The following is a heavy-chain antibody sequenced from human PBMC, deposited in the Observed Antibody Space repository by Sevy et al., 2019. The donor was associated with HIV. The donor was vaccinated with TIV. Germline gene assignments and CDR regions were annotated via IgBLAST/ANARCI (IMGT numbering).Heavy chain of an antibody. J-gene: IGHJ4*02. CDR2: ISSGSSYR. V-gene: IGHV3-11*06. D-gene: IGHD3-3*02. CDR1: GFTFSDYY. Sequence: GGSLRLSCAASGFTFSDYYMSWIRQAPGKGLEWVSYISSGSSYRNYADSVKGRFTISRDNARNSLYLQMNSLRAEDTAVYYCAKDSRVYISSHFDYWGQGIRVTVSS. CDR3: AKDSRVYISSHFDY.